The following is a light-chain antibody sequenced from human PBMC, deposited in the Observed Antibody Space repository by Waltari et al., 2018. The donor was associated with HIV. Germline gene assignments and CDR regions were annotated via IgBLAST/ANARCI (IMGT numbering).Light chain of an antibody. CDR2: AAS. Sequence: EIVLTQSPGTLSLSPGERATLSCRASESLSGSYLVWYQQKPGQAPRLLIYAASKRATGIPDRISGSGSGTDFTLTISRLEPEDVAVYYCQQYGGSPLYTFGQGTKLEIK. CDR1: ESLSGSY. V-gene: IGKV3-20*01. CDR3: QQYGGSPLYT. J-gene: IGKJ2*01.